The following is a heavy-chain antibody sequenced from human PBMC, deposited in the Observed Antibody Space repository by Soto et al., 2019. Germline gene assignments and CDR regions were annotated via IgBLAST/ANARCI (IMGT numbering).Heavy chain of an antibody. Sequence: QVQLVQSGAAVKKPGASVKVSCKASGYTFTSYAMHWVRQDPGQRLEGMGWINAGNCNTNYSQKFQGRVTITRDTSASTAYMELSSLRSEDTAVYYCASLVDVVVVPAANDAFDIWGQGTMVTVSS. D-gene: IGHD2-2*03. V-gene: IGHV1-3*01. CDR1: GYTFTSYA. CDR3: ASLVDVVVVPAANDAFDI. CDR2: INAGNCNT. J-gene: IGHJ3*02.